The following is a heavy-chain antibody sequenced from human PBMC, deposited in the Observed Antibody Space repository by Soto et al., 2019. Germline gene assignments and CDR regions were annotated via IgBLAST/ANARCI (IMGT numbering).Heavy chain of an antibody. Sequence: GGSLRLACAASGVKFMNYAMSVFRHAPWKWLEWVSLISATGGGTYYADSVKGRFTISRDNSHNTLYLQVHSLTAEDTAVYYCAKDRRAGGNSAFYFDFWGQGAQVTVSS. CDR3: AKDRRAGGNSAFYFDF. CDR2: ISATGGGT. J-gene: IGHJ4*02. V-gene: IGHV3-23*01. D-gene: IGHD3-16*01. CDR1: GVKFMNYA.